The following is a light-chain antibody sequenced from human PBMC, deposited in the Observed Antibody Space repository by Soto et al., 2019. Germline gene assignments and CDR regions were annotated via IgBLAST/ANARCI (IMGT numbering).Light chain of an antibody. CDR2: DAS. J-gene: IGKJ4*01. V-gene: IGKV1-33*01. CDR1: QDIGKY. CDR3: QHYDTLPL. Sequence: DLQMTQSPSSLSASVGDRVTITCQASQDIGKYLSWYQQKAGKAPKLLIYDASNLQTGVPSRFSGSGSGTDFTFTIISLQPEDIATYYCQHYDTLPLFGGGTKVEI.